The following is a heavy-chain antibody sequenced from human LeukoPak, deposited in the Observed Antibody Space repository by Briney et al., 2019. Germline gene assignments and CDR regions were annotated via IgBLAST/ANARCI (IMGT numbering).Heavy chain of an antibody. Sequence: SETLSLTCTVSGGSISSYYWNWIRQPPGKGLEWIAYIYYSGNTNYNPSLKSRVTISVDTSKNQFSLKLSSVTAADTAVYYCARGRVGVLRNWFDPWGQGTLVTVSS. CDR2: IYYSGNT. CDR3: ARGRVGVLRNWFDP. V-gene: IGHV4-59*12. D-gene: IGHD3-16*01. CDR1: GGSISSYY. J-gene: IGHJ5*02.